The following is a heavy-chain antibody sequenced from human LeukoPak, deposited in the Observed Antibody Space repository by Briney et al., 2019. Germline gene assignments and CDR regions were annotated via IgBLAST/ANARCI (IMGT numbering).Heavy chain of an antibody. V-gene: IGHV3-43*02. CDR3: ANDWDSSGFDY. Sequence: GGSLRLSCAASGFTFDDYAMHWVRQAPGKGLEWVSLISGDGGSTYYADSVKGRFTISRDNSKNSLYLQMNSLRTEDTALYYCANDWDSSGFDYWGQGTLVTVSS. CDR2: ISGDGGST. D-gene: IGHD3-22*01. CDR1: GFTFDDYA. J-gene: IGHJ4*02.